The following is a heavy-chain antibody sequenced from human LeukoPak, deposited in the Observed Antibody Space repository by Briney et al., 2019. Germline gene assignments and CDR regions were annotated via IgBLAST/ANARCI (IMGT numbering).Heavy chain of an antibody. V-gene: IGHV3-23*01. J-gene: IGHJ4*02. CDR2: ISGVST. Sequence: GGSLRLSCAPSGFTFSSYAMSWLRQAPGTGLEWASVISGVSTYYAGSVKGRFTISRDNSKDTLYLQMNSLRAEDTAVYYCATYFGSGTRTFDYWGQGTLVTVSS. CDR3: ATYFGSGTRTFDY. D-gene: IGHD3-10*01. CDR1: GFTFSSYA.